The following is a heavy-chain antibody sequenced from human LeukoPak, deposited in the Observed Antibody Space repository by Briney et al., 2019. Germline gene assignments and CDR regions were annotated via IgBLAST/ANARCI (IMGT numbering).Heavy chain of an antibody. CDR2: INHSGST. CDR3: ARGRGFGLAATRCFDY. CDR1: SGSFSGYY. J-gene: IGHJ4*02. D-gene: IGHD2-15*01. Sequence: SETLSLTCAVYSGSFSGYYWSWIRQPPGKGLEWIGEINHSGSTDYNPSLKSRVTISVDTSKNQFSLKLSSVTAADTAVYYCARGRGFGLAATRCFDYWGQGTLVTVSS. V-gene: IGHV4-34*01.